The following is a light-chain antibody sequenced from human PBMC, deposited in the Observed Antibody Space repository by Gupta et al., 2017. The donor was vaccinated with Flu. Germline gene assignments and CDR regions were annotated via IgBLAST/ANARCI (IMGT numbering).Light chain of an antibody. Sequence: PSTLSASVGDRVSITGRASQSIRNWLAWYQQKPGKAPNLLIYMASTLESGVPSRFSGSGSGTEFTLTISSLQPDDFATYYCQQYDTYSGTFGQGTRLEIK. J-gene: IGKJ2*01. CDR3: QQYDTYSGT. CDR2: MAS. CDR1: QSIRNW. V-gene: IGKV1-5*03.